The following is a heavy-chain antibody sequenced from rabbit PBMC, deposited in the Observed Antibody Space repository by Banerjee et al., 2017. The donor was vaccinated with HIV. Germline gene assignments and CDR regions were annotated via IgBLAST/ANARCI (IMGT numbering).Heavy chain of an antibody. CDR1: GFSFSSSYW. CDR2: IYACGSGST. Sequence: QSLEESGGDLVKPGASLTLTCTASGFSFSSSYWICWVRQAPGKGLEWIACIYACGSGSTYYASWAKGRFTISKTSSTTVTLQMTSLTAADTATYFCARGYTGSSYYSYYGMDLWGPGTLVTVS. D-gene: IGHD8-1*01. J-gene: IGHJ6*01. CDR3: ARGYTGSSYYSYYGMDL. V-gene: IGHV1S40*01.